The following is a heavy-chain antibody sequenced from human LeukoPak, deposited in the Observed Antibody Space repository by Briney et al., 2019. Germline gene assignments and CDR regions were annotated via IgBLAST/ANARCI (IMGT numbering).Heavy chain of an antibody. CDR2: ISDNAGAI. J-gene: IGHJ5*02. CDR1: GFTFSDYA. D-gene: IGHD1-26*01. V-gene: IGHV3-23*01. CDR3: ARSIVGATPFDP. Sequence: PGGSLRLSCAASGFTFSDYAMSWVRQAPGEGLEWVSSISDNAGAIHYADSVKGRFTISRDNSKNTLYLQMNSLRAEDTAVYYCARSIVGATPFDPWGQGTLVTVSS.